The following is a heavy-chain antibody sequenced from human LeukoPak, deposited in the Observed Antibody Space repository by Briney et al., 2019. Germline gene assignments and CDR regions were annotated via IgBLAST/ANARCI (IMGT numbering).Heavy chain of an antibody. CDR3: AKGGWLDD. Sequence: GGSLRLSCAASGFNFNKYDMTWARQAPGKGLEWVSTITGRSDKTYYTDSVKGRFVTSRDNSKDALYLQMNSLRAEDTALYYCAKGGWLDDLGQGALVTVSS. J-gene: IGHJ4*02. CDR1: GFNFNKYD. D-gene: IGHD6-19*01. V-gene: IGHV3-23*01. CDR2: ITGRSDKT.